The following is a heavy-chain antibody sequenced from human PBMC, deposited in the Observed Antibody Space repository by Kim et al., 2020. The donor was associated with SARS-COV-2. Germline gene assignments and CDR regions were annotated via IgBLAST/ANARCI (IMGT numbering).Heavy chain of an antibody. Sequence: ASVKVSCKASGYTFTDQYIHWVRQAPGQGLEWMGWINPSTGDTKSAQKFQGRVTMTREASISTAYMALSRLTSDDTAVYYCARDPGRGWNLDYWGQGTLVTVSS. V-gene: IGHV1-2*02. CDR2: INPSTGDT. CDR1: GYTFTDQY. CDR3: ARDPGRGWNLDY. D-gene: IGHD6-19*01. J-gene: IGHJ4*02.